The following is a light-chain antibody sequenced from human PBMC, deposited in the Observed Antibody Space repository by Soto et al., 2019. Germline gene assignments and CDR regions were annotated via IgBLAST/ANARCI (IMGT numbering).Light chain of an antibody. CDR2: DAS. J-gene: IGKJ2*01. CDR1: QTVSSD. V-gene: IGKV3-15*01. Sequence: EVVMTQSPATLSVSPGERATLSCRASQTVSSDLAWFQRRPGQAPRLLIYDASTRATAIAARFSGSGSGTEFTLTISSLQSEDFAVYYCQQHHKWPHTFGQGTKLEIK. CDR3: QQHHKWPHT.